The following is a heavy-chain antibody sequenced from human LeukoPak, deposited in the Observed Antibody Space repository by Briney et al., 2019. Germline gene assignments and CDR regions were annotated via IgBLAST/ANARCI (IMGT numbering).Heavy chain of an antibody. J-gene: IGHJ4*02. Sequence: GGSLRLSCLASKFTFNNYAMTWVRQAPGKGLEWVSSISGSGDNMDYADSVKGRFTISRDNSKNTLYLQMNSLRAEDTAVYYCAKNVELYYDSSGYSWGQGTLVTVSS. V-gene: IGHV3-23*01. CDR1: KFTFNNYA. D-gene: IGHD3-22*01. CDR3: AKNVELYYDSSGYS. CDR2: ISGSGDNM.